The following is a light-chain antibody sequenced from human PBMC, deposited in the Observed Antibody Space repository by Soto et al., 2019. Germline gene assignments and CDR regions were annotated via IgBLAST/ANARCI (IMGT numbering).Light chain of an antibody. CDR3: QTWASSIVV. Sequence: SSELTQPPSVSVSPGQTASITCSGAKLGHKYVSWYQQKPGQSPILVIYQDSKRPSGIPERVSGSNSGSTATLTISETQAMDEADDYCQTWASSIVVFGGGTKLTVL. CDR2: QDS. CDR1: KLGHKY. V-gene: IGLV3-1*01. J-gene: IGLJ2*01.